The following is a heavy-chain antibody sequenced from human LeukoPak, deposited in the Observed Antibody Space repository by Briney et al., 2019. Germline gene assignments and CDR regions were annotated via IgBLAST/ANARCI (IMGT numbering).Heavy chain of an antibody. CDR2: IYYSGST. Sequence: SETLSLTCTVSGGSISSGGYSWSWIRQHPGKGLEWIGYIYYSGSTYYNPSLKSRVTISVDTSKNQFSLKLSSVTAADTAVYYCARSAAGDFDYWGQGTLVTVSS. CDR1: GGSISSGGYS. D-gene: IGHD6-13*01. V-gene: IGHV4-31*03. CDR3: ARSAAGDFDY. J-gene: IGHJ4*02.